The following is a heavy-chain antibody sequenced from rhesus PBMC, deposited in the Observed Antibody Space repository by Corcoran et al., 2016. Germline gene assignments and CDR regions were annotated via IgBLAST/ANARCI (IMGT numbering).Heavy chain of an antibody. D-gene: IGHD3-28*01. Sequence: QVQLQESGPGLVKPSEPLSLTCAVSGGSISRSHRWSWIRPPPGPRLEWIGRISGSGGRTSYNPSLKSRVTISTDTSKNQFSLKLSSVTAADTAVYYCARAVYGSGYYGVDYWGQGVLVTVSS. CDR1: GGSISRSHR. V-gene: IGHV4-92*01. CDR2: ISGSGGRT. CDR3: ARAVYGSGYYGVDY. J-gene: IGHJ4*01.